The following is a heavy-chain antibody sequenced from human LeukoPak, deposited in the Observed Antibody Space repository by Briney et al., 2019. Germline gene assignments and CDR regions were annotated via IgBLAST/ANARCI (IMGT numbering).Heavy chain of an antibody. V-gene: IGHV3-49*03. CDR1: GFTFGDYA. J-gene: IGHJ4*02. Sequence: GRSLRLSCTASGFTFGDYAMSWFRQAPGKGLEWVGFIRSKAYGGTTEYAASVKGRFTISRDDSKSIAYLQMNSLKTEHTAVYYCTRDNCGGDCYVDYWGQGTLVTVSS. D-gene: IGHD2-21*02. CDR2: IRSKAYGGTT. CDR3: TRDNCGGDCYVDY.